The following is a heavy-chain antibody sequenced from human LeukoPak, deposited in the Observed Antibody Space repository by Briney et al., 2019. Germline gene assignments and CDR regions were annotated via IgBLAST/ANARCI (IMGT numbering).Heavy chain of an antibody. D-gene: IGHD7-27*01. CDR2: ISNSGNRI. CDR3: SSRDPPGEADY. CDR1: GFTLSDYY. Sequence: PGASLRLSCAASGFTLSDYYMSWIRQAPGTGLEGVSYISNSGNRIYYADSVKGRFTISRDNAENSLYLQMNSLRAEDTAVYYCSSRDPPGEADYWGQGTLVTVSS. J-gene: IGHJ4*02. V-gene: IGHV3-11*04.